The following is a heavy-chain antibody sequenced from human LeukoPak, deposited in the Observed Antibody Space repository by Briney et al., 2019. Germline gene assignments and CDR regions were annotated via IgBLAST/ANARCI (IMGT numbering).Heavy chain of an antibody. D-gene: IGHD6-13*01. V-gene: IGHV4-38-2*02. J-gene: IGHJ6*03. CDR3: ARTGSSWYNYYYYYMDV. CDR2: IYYSGST. Sequence: SETLSLTCSVSGYSISSDCYWGWIRQPPGRGLEWIGSIYYSGSTYYNPSLKSRVTISVDTSKNQFSLKLSSVTAADTAVYYCARTGSSWYNYYYYYMDVWGKGTTVTISS. CDR1: GYSISSDCY.